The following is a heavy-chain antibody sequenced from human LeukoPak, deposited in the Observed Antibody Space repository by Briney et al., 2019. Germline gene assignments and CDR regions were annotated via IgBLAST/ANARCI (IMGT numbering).Heavy chain of an antibody. J-gene: IGHJ3*02. D-gene: IGHD2/OR15-2a*01. CDR1: GYTFTSYD. V-gene: IGHV1-8*01. CDR2: MNPNSGNT. CDR3: ARGRLYIPYAFDI. Sequence: ASVKVSCKASGYTFTSYDISWVRQATGQGLEWMGWMNPNSGNTGYAQKVQGRVTMTRNTSISTAYMELSSLRSEDTAVYYCARGRLYIPYAFDIWGQGTMVTVSS.